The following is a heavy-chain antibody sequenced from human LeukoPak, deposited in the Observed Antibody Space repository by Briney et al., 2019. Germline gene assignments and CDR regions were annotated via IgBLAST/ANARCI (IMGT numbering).Heavy chain of an antibody. D-gene: IGHD2-21*02. V-gene: IGHV3-21*01. CDR3: ASRRTAYCGGDCPEGY. J-gene: IGHJ4*02. CDR2: ISRSSTYI. Sequence: GGSLRLSCAASGFTFSSYWMSWVRQAPGKGLEWVSSISRSSTYIYYADSVKGRFTISRDNAKNSLYLQMNSLRAEDTAVYYCASRRTAYCGGDCPEGYWGQGTLVTVSS. CDR1: GFTFSSYW.